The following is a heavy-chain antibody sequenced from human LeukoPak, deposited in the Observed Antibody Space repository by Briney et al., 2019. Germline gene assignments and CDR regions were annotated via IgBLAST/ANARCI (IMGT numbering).Heavy chain of an antibody. J-gene: IGHJ5*02. Sequence: GASVKVSCKASGYTFTSHYMHWVRQAPGQGLEWMGIINPSGGSTSYAQKFQGRLTMTRDMSTSTVYMELSSLRSEDTAVYYCARGPPRYSGYDVWFDPWGQGTLVTDSS. D-gene: IGHD5-12*01. CDR1: GYTFTSHY. CDR2: INPSGGST. V-gene: IGHV1-46*01. CDR3: ARGPPRYSGYDVWFDP.